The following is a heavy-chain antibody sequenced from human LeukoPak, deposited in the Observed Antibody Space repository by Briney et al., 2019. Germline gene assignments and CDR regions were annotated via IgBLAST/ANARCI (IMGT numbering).Heavy chain of an antibody. Sequence: AGSLSLSCAVSGFTFGSYSMNWVRQAPGKGLEWVAYISSSSSYIYYADSVKGRFTISRDNPKTSLYLQMSSLRAEDTAVYYCARDRCSSSSCYSFVYWGQGTLVTVSS. CDR2: ISSSSSYI. J-gene: IGHJ4*02. D-gene: IGHD2-2*02. CDR1: GFTFGSYS. CDR3: ARDRCSSSSCYSFVY. V-gene: IGHV3-21*01.